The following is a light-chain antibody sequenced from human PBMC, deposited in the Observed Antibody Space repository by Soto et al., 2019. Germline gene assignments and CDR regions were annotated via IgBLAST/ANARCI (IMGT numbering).Light chain of an antibody. J-gene: IGKJ5*01. V-gene: IGKV3-15*01. CDR3: QQYNNWLIT. CDR2: GAS. CDR1: QSVSSN. Sequence: EIVMTQSPATLSVSPGERATLSCRASQSVSSNLAWYQQKPGQAPRLLIYGASTRATGIPARFSGSGSGTEVTLTISSLQYEDFAVYYCQQYNNWLITFGQGTRLEIK.